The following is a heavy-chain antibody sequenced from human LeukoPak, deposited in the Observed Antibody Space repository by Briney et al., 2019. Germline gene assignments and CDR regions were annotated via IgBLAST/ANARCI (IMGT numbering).Heavy chain of an antibody. CDR2: IRYDGSKK. D-gene: IGHD5-18*01. V-gene: IGHV3-30*02. CDR3: ARHLSGVTGYTYGRGIDY. CDR1: GFTFSIYG. J-gene: IGHJ4*02. Sequence: GGSLRLSCAASGFTFSIYGIHWVRQAPGKGLEWVAFIRYDGSKKYYTYSVKGRFTISRDNAKKSLYLQMNSLRAEDTAVYYCARHLSGVTGYTYGRGIDYWGQGTLVTVSS.